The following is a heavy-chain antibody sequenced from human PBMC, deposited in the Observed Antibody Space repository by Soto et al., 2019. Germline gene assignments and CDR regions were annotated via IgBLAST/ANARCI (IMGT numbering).Heavy chain of an antibody. CDR2: IIPIFGTA. J-gene: IGHJ4*02. CDR1: GGTFSSYA. D-gene: IGHD3-10*01. CDR3: ARSGVLTSYFDY. V-gene: IGHV1-69*06. Sequence: GASVKVSCKASGGTFSSYASSGVRQAPGQGLEWMGGIIPIFGTANYAQKFQGRVTITADKSTSTAYMELSSLRSEDTAVYYCARSGVLTSYFDYWGQGTLVTVSS.